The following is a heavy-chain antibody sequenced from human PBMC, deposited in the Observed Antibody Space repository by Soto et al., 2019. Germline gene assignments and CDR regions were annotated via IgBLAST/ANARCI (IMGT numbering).Heavy chain of an antibody. CDR3: ARDRTLEWLGNLYNWFDP. D-gene: IGHD3-3*01. J-gene: IGHJ5*02. CDR2: IIPIFGTA. Sequence: GASVKVSCKASGGTFSSYAISWVRQAPGQGLEWMGGIIPIFGTANYAQKFQGRVTITADESTSTAYMELRSLRSDDTAVYYCARDRTLEWLGNLYNWFDPWGQGTLVTVSS. CDR1: GGTFSSYA. V-gene: IGHV1-69*13.